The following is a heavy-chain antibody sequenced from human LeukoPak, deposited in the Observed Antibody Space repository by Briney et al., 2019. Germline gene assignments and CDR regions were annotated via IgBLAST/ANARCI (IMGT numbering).Heavy chain of an antibody. J-gene: IGHJ4*02. V-gene: IGHV3-30*02. CDR1: GFTFSSYG. CDR2: IRYDGSNK. Sequence: GGSLRLSCAASGFTFSSYGMHWVRQAPGKGLEWVAFIRYDGSNKYYADSVKGRFTISRDNSKNTLYLQMNSLRAEDTAVYYCARDQRSQSMDPTDNDYWGQGTLVTVSS. CDR3: ARDQRSQSMDPTDNDY. D-gene: IGHD1-1*01.